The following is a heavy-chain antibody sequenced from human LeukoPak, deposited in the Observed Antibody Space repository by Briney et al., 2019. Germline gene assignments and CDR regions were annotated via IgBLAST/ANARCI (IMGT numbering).Heavy chain of an antibody. Sequence: KPSETLSLTCTVSGGSISSYYWSWIRQPPGKGLEWIGEINHSGSTNYNPSLKSRVTISVDTSKNQFSLKLSSVTAADTAVYYCARVKRGYLQVFDYWGQGTLVTVSS. CDR2: INHSGST. CDR3: ARVKRGYLQVFDY. D-gene: IGHD5-18*01. J-gene: IGHJ4*02. V-gene: IGHV4-34*01. CDR1: GGSISSYY.